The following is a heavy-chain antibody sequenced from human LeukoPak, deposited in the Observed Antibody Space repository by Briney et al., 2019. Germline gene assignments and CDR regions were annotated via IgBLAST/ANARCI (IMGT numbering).Heavy chain of an antibody. CDR2: ISSSSSTI. D-gene: IGHD4-17*01. CDR1: GFTFSSYS. Sequence: GGSLRLSCAASGFTFSSYSMNWVRQAPGKGLEWVPYISSSSSTIYYADSVKGRFTISRDNAKNSLYLQMNSLRAEDTAVYYCARLIYGDYESRDYWGQGTQVTVSS. V-gene: IGHV3-48*04. CDR3: ARLIYGDYESRDY. J-gene: IGHJ4*02.